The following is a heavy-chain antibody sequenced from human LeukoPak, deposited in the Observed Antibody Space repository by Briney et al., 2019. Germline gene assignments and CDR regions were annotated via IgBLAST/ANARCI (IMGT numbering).Heavy chain of an antibody. CDR3: ARGELDYDFWNGYYSFYFDY. D-gene: IGHD3-3*01. J-gene: IGHJ4*02. CDR1: GYTFTSYA. CDR2: INAGNGNT. V-gene: IGHV1-3*03. Sequence: VASVKVSCKASGYTFTSYAMHWVRQAPGQRLEWMGWINAGNGNTKYSQEFQGRVTITRDTSASTAYMELSSLRSEDMAVYYCARGELDYDFWNGYYSFYFDYWGQGTLVTVSS.